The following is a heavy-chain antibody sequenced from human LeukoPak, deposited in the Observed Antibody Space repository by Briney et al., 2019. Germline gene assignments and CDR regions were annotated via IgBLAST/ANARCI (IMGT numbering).Heavy chain of an antibody. CDR1: GYSFTSYW. Sequence: GESLKISCKGSGYSFTSYWISWVRQMPGKGLEWMGIIYPSDSDTRYSPSFQGQVTISADKSISTAYLQWSSLKASDTAMYYCARGTEYYYDSSGYFFDYWGQGTLVTVSS. CDR2: IYPSDSDT. CDR3: ARGTEYYYDSSGYFFDY. D-gene: IGHD3-22*01. V-gene: IGHV5-51*03. J-gene: IGHJ4*02.